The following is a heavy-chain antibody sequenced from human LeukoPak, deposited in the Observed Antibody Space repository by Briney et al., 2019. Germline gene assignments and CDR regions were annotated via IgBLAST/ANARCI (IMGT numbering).Heavy chain of an antibody. D-gene: IGHD1-7*01. Sequence: PSETLSVTCNVSGASIGSYYWSWIRQPAGKRLEWIGRIYTSGSTNYYPSLKSRVTMSVDTSKNQLSLKLNSVTAADTAVYYCAVGTLQEGAFDIWGQGTMVTVSS. CDR1: GASIGSYY. J-gene: IGHJ3*02. CDR3: AVGTLQEGAFDI. CDR2: IYTSGST. V-gene: IGHV4-4*07.